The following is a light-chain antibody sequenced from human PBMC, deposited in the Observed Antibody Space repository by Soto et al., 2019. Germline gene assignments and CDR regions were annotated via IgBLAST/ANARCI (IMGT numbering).Light chain of an antibody. Sequence: DIQMTQSPSSLSASVGDRLTITCRASQDIGKSLAWYQQRPGKVPKPLIYAASTLHSGVPSRFSGGGSGTHFTLTISNLQPEDVAPYYCQMYATDPETFGQGTKVAIK. CDR2: AAS. J-gene: IGKJ1*01. CDR1: QDIGKS. CDR3: QMYATDPET. V-gene: IGKV1-27*01.